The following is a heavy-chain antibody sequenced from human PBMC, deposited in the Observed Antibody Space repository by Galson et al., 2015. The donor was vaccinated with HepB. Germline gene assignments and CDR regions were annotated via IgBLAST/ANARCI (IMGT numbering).Heavy chain of an antibody. CDR1: GFSLSTSGMC. J-gene: IGHJ4*02. V-gene: IGHV2-70*01. CDR2: IDWDDDK. CDR3: ARTLHSSGWSPSYFDY. D-gene: IGHD6-19*01. Sequence: PALVKPTQTLTLTCTFSGFSLSTSGMCVSWIRQPPGKALEWLALIDWDDDKYYSTSLKTRLTISKDTSKNQVVLTMTNMDPVDTATYYCARTLHSSGWSPSYFDYWGQGTLVTVSS.